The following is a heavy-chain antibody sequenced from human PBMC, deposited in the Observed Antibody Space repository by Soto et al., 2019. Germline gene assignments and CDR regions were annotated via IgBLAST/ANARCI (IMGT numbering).Heavy chain of an antibody. CDR3: ARGDGFGEFSTYFDY. V-gene: IGHV3-33*01. J-gene: IGHJ4*02. Sequence: GGSLRLSCAASGFTFSSYGMHWVRQAPGKGLEWVAVIWYDGSNKYYADSVKGRFTISRDNSKNTLYLQMNSLRAEDTAVYYCARGDGFGEFSTYFDYWGQGTLVTSPQ. D-gene: IGHD3-10*01. CDR1: GFTFSSYG. CDR2: IWYDGSNK.